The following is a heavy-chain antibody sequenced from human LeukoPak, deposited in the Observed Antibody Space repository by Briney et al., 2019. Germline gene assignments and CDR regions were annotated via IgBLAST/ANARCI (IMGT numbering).Heavy chain of an antibody. CDR3: ARSSANWYPNYMDV. CDR2: IYYSGRI. V-gene: IGHV4-59*01. J-gene: IGHJ6*03. D-gene: IGHD2-2*01. Sequence: PSETLSLTCTVSGDSITSYYWSWIRQPPGKGLEWLAYIYYSGRIKYNPSLNSRATISLDTSKNQVSLRLSAVTAADTATYYCARSSANWYPNYMDVWGKGATVTVSS. CDR1: GDSITSYY.